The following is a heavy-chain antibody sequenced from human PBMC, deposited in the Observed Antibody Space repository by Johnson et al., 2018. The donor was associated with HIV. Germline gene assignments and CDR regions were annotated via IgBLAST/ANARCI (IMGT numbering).Heavy chain of an antibody. J-gene: IGHJ3*02. CDR1: GFTFSSYG. CDR3: ARVGDGSGYYFDAFDI. Sequence: QLVESGGGLVQPAGSLSLSCAASGFTFSSYGMHWVRQAACKGLAWVAVISYDGSTLYYPDSVKRRFTLSRDNAENSLYLQMNSLRAEDTTVYYCARVGDGSGYYFDAFDIWGQGTMVTVSS. V-gene: IGHV3-30*03. D-gene: IGHD3-22*01. CDR2: ISYDGSTL.